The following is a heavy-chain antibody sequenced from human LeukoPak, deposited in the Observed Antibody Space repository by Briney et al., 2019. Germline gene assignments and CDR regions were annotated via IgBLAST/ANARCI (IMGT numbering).Heavy chain of an antibody. V-gene: IGHV4-61*01. D-gene: IGHD2-2*01. Sequence: SETLSLTCAVSGYSISSGYYWSWIRQPPGKGLEWIGYVYYSGSTSYNPSLKSRVTLSVDTSKNQFSLKLRSVTAADTAVYYCARPKEVDYYYYMDVWGKGTTVTVSS. CDR3: ARPKEVDYYYYMDV. J-gene: IGHJ6*03. CDR1: GYSISSGYY. CDR2: VYYSGST.